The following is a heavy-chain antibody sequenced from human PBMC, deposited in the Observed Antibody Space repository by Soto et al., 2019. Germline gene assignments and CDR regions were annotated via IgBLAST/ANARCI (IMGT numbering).Heavy chain of an antibody. Sequence: QVQLQESGPGLVKPSETLSLTCTVSGGSINSYTYSWAWIRQPPGKGLGWIGTFYYHGGTYYNPSLKSRLTMSVDKSNNQFSLRLRSVTAADTAVYYCARRGGDVGWGSFDSWSPGTLVTVSS. CDR3: ARRGGDVGWGSFDS. V-gene: IGHV4-39*01. CDR1: GGSINSYTYS. D-gene: IGHD4-17*01. CDR2: FYYHGGT. J-gene: IGHJ4*02.